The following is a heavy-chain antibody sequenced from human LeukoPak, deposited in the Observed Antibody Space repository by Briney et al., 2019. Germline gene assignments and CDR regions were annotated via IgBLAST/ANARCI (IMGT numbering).Heavy chain of an antibody. D-gene: IGHD4-23*01. CDR2: IYYSGST. CDR3: ARNGGNSDFDY. Sequence: PSETLSLTCTVSGGSINSSNHYWGWIRQPPGKGLEWIGSIYYSGSTFYNPSLRSRVTISVDTSKNQFSLKLSSVTAADTAVYYCARNGGNSDFDYWGQGTLVTVSS. CDR1: GGSINSSNHY. V-gene: IGHV4-39*01. J-gene: IGHJ4*02.